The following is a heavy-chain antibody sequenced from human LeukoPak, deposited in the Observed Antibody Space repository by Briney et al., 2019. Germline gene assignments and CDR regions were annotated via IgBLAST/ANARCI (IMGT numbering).Heavy chain of an antibody. CDR1: GGSFSGYY. D-gene: IGHD3-3*01. Sequence: SETLSLTCAVYGGSFSGYYWSWIRQPPGKGLEWIGEINHSGSTNYNPSLKSRVTISVDTSKNQFSLKLSSVTAADTAVYYCARTRRSGYYGYHVHYYYGMDVWGQGTTVTVSS. CDR2: INHSGST. CDR3: ARTRRSGYYGYHVHYYYGMDV. V-gene: IGHV4-34*01. J-gene: IGHJ6*02.